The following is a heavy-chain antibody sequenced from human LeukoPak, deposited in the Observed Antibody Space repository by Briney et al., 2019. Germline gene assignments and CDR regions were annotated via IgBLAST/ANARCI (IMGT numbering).Heavy chain of an antibody. Sequence: GASVKVSCKASGFTFTNYGFIWVRQAPGQGLRGMGWISADNVNTKYAQNLQGRGIMTTDRSTGTAYVELTSLRSDDTAVYYCARDRRGYSAYDGEGFDYWGQGTLVTVSS. J-gene: IGHJ4*02. CDR1: GFTFTNYG. CDR3: ARDRRGYSAYDGEGFDY. D-gene: IGHD5-12*01. V-gene: IGHV1-18*04. CDR2: ISADNVNT.